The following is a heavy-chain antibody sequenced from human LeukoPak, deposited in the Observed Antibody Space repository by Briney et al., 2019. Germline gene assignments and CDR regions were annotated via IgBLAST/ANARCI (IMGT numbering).Heavy chain of an antibody. D-gene: IGHD5-18*01. CDR3: TRERSGYRYGYFDY. CDR2: IYSGGIT. Sequence: GGSLRLSCVASGFNVSSDYMSWVRQAPGKGLEWVSVIYSGGITYYADSVKGRFTISRDNSKNTLYLQMNSLRAEDTAVYFCTRERSGYRYGYFDYWGQGTLVTVSS. CDR1: GFNVSSDY. V-gene: IGHV3-66*01. J-gene: IGHJ4*02.